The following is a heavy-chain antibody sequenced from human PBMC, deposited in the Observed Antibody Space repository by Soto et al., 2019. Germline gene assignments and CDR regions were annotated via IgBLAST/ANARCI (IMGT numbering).Heavy chain of an antibody. Sequence: SETLSLTCTVSGGSISSSSYYWGWIRQPPGKGLEWIGSIYYSGSTYYNPSLKSRVTISVDTSKNQFSLKLSSVTTADTAVYYCARDGTSSRRFDPWGQGTLVTVSS. CDR3: ARDGTSSRRFDP. CDR1: GGSISSSSYY. D-gene: IGHD6-13*01. CDR2: IYYSGST. V-gene: IGHV4-39*07. J-gene: IGHJ5*02.